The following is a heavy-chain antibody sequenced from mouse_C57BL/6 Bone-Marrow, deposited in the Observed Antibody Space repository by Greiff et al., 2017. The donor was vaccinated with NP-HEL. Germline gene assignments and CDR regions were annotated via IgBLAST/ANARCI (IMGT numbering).Heavy chain of an antibody. CDR2: IYPRSGNT. Sequence: LVESGAELARPGASVKLSCKASGYTFTSYGISWVKQRTGQGLEWIGEIYPRSGNTYYNEKFKGKATLTADKSSSTAYMELRSLTSEDSAVYFCARSGRFAYWGQGTLVTVSA. J-gene: IGHJ3*01. CDR3: ARSGRFAY. V-gene: IGHV1-81*01. CDR1: GYTFTSYG.